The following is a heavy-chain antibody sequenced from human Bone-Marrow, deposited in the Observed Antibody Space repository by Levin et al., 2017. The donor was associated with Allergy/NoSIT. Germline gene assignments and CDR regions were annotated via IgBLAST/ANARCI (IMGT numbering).Heavy chain of an antibody. CDR3: ARGITVFGVVLAVNDAFDI. J-gene: IGHJ3*02. V-gene: IGHV4-31*03. CDR2: VSYSGIT. D-gene: IGHD3-3*01. Sequence: NPSETLSLTCTVSGGSISSGVYFWSWIRQLPGKGLEWIGYVSYSGITFYNQSLKSRVTISGDTSKNLFSLNLSPVTAADTAVYYCARGITVFGVVLAVNDAFDIWGQGTMVTVSS. CDR1: GGSISSGVYF.